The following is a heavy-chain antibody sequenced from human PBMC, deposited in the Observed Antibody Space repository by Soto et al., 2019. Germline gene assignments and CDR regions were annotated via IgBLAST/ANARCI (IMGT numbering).Heavy chain of an antibody. J-gene: IGHJ4*02. CDR3: ARLGGYYQALDS. CDR2: IYYTGST. Sequence: SETLSLTCTFAGGSISDHHWSCIWQPQGKGLEWIGYIYYTGSTRYNPSLKSRVTISVDTSKNQFSLKLSSVTAADTAMYYCARLGGYYQALDSWGQGTLVTVS. V-gene: IGHV4-59*08. D-gene: IGHD3-22*01. CDR1: GGSISDHH.